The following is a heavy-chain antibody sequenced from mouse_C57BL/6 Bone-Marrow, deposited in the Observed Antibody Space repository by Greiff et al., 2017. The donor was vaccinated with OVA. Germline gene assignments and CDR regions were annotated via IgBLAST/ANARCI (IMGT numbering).Heavy chain of an antibody. Sequence: QVQLQQPGAELVKPGASVKLSCKASGYTFTSYWMHWVKQRPGQGLEWIGMIHPNSGSTNYNEKFKSKATLTVDKSSSTAYMQLSSLTSEDSAVXYCARCLFITTVVAPFDYWGQGTTLTVSS. J-gene: IGHJ2*01. CDR2: IHPNSGST. D-gene: IGHD1-1*01. V-gene: IGHV1-64*01. CDR3: ARCLFITTVVAPFDY. CDR1: GYTFTSYW.